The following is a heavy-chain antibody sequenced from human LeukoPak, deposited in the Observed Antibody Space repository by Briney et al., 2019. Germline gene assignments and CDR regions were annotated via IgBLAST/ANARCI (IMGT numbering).Heavy chain of an antibody. Sequence: TTSETLSLTCTVSGGSISSHYWSWIRQPPGKGLEWIGYIYYSGSTNYNPSLKSRVTISVDTSKNQFSLKLSSVTAADTAVYYCAREVAAPGYYYYFMDVWGKGTTVTVSS. CDR1: GGSISSHY. D-gene: IGHD6-13*01. V-gene: IGHV4-59*11. J-gene: IGHJ6*03. CDR2: IYYSGST. CDR3: AREVAAPGYYYYFMDV.